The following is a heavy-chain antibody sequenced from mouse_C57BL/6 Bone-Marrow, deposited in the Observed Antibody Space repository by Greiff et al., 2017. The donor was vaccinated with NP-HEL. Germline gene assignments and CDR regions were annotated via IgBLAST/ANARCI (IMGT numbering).Heavy chain of an antibody. CDR2: ISSGSSTI. CDR1: GFTFSDYG. V-gene: IGHV5-17*01. Sequence: EVQRVESGGGLVKPGGSLKLSCAASGFTFSDYGMHWVRQAPEKGLEWVAYISSGSSTIYYADTVKGRFTISRDNAKNTLFLQMTSLRSEDTAMYYCARPVEGYPYWYFDVWGTGTTVTVSS. D-gene: IGHD1-1*01. CDR3: ARPVEGYPYWYFDV. J-gene: IGHJ1*03.